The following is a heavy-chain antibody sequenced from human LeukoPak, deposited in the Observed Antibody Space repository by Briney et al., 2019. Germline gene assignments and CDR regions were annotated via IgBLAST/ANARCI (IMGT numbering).Heavy chain of an antibody. CDR2: IYGSGIT. CDR3: ARLKFYDSTGYSPGYYMDV. D-gene: IGHD3-22*01. V-gene: IGHV4-4*07. CDR1: VGSTISNY. J-gene: IGHJ6*03. Sequence: SETLSLPCTLSVGSTISNYRSGIPPSAGRGLECVGHIYGSGITDHTPSPKSRVTLSPDTSRKQFSLRLTSVTAADTAVYYGARLKFYDSTGYSPGYYMDVWGKGTTVSVFS.